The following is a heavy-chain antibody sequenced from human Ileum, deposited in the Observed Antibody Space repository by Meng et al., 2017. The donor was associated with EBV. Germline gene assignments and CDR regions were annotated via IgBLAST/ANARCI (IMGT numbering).Heavy chain of an antibody. D-gene: IGHD1-26*01. CDR3: ARRGSYGGGCDY. V-gene: IGHV4-34*01. J-gene: IGHJ4*02. Sequence: VQLHPWGAGLLKPSETLSLPCAVYCGSFTDYYWTWIRQPPGKGLEWIGEINPSEGTNYNPSLKSRVTISVDTSKNQFSLKMNSLTAADTAIYYCARRGSYGGGCDYWGQGTLVTVSS. CDR2: INPSEGT. CDR1: CGSFTDYY.